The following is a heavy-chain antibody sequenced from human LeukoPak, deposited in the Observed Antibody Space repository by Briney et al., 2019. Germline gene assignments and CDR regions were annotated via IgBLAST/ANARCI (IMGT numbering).Heavy chain of an antibody. CDR3: ARGRYYYGSGSYVRFDP. J-gene: IGHJ5*02. V-gene: IGHV4-34*01. D-gene: IGHD3-10*01. CDR1: GGSFSGYY. CDR2: INHSGST. Sequence: SETLSLTCAVYGGSFSGYYWSWIRQPPGKGLEWIGEINHSGSTNYNPSLKSRVTISVDTSKNQFSLKLSSVTAADTAVYYCARGRYYYGSGSYVRFDPWGQGTLVTVSS.